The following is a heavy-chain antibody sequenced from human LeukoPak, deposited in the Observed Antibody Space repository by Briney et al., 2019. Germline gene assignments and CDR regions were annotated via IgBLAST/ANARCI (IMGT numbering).Heavy chain of an antibody. J-gene: IGHJ3*02. CDR1: GFTFSSYS. CDR2: ISSSSSYI. V-gene: IGHV3-21*01. D-gene: IGHD6-19*01. Sequence: PGGSLRLSCAASGFTFSSYSMNWVRQAPGKGLEWVSSISSSSSYIYYADSVKGRFTISRDNAKNSLYLQMNSLRAEDTAVYYCASGYSSGSDASDIWGQGTMVTVSS. CDR3: ASGYSSGSDASDI.